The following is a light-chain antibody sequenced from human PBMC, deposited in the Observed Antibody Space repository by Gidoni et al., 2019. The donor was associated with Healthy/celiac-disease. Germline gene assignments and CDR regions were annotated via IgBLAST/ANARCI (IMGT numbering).Light chain of an antibody. CDR2: AAS. V-gene: IGKV1-39*01. Sequence: DLKMTQSPYSLSASVGDRVTITCRASQSISSYLKWYQQKPGQAPKLLIYAASSLQSGVPSRFSGSGSGTDVTLTISSLQPEDFATYYCQQSYSTPRTFGQGTKVEIK. CDR3: QQSYSTPRT. J-gene: IGKJ1*01. CDR1: QSISSY.